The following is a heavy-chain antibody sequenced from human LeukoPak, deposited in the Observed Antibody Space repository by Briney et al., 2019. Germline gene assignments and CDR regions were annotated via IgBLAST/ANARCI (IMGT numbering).Heavy chain of an antibody. D-gene: IGHD3-10*01. Sequence: SETLSLTCTVSGGSISSSSYYWGWIRQPPGKGLEWIGSIYYSGSTYYNPSLKSRVTISVDTSKNQFSLKLSSVTAADTAVYYCARAGYYGSGSYSNWFDPWGQGTLVTVSS. CDR2: IYYSGST. CDR3: ARAGYYGSGSYSNWFDP. J-gene: IGHJ5*02. V-gene: IGHV4-39*07. CDR1: GGSISSSSYY.